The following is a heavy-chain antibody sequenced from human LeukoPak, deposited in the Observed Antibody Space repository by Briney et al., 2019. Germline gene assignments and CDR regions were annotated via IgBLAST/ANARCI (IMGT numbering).Heavy chain of an antibody. D-gene: IGHD3-22*01. CDR1: GFTFSNYE. Sequence: QPGGSLRLSCAASGFTFSNYEMNWVRQAPGKGLDWVSYIGSRGATIYYADSVKGRFTISRDNAKNSLYLQMNSLRAEDTAVYYCARVGSGYYSTFFDYRGQGTLVTVSS. CDR2: IGSRGATI. CDR3: ARVGSGYYSTFFDY. J-gene: IGHJ4*02. V-gene: IGHV3-48*03.